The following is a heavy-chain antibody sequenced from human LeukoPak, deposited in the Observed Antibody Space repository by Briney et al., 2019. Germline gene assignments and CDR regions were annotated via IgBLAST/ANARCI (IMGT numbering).Heavy chain of an antibody. Sequence: ASVKVSCKASGYTVTGYYMHWVRQAPGQGLEWMGWINPNSGGTNYAQKFQGRLTLTRDTPITTAYMELIRLRSDDTAVYFCARVDTKYPFYYIMDVGGQGTTDTVPS. D-gene: IGHD2-2*01. V-gene: IGHV1-2*02. CDR2: INPNSGGT. CDR3: ARVDTKYPFYYIMDV. J-gene: IGHJ6*02. CDR1: GYTVTGYY.